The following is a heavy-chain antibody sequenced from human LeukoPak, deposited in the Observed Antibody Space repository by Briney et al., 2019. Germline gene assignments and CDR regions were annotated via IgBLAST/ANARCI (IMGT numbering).Heavy chain of an antibody. J-gene: IGHJ6*03. CDR3: ARRVGSSQWSYYMDV. CDR2: IDARSGIT. D-gene: IGHD6-13*01. Sequence: GGSLRLSCAASGFTFTIFGLNWVRQAPGKGPEWVSYIDARSGITYYADSVQGRFTISRDDARESVFLQMDGLRVDDTAVYYCARRVGSSQWSYYMDVWGNGTTVTVSS. CDR1: GFTFTIFG. V-gene: IGHV3-48*01.